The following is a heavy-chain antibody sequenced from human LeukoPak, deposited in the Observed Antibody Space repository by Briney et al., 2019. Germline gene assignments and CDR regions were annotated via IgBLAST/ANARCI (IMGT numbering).Heavy chain of an antibody. J-gene: IGHJ5*02. CDR3: AKGGKGSDTGGFAP. V-gene: IGHV3-23*01. CDR1: GFTFSSYA. Sequence: GGSLRLSCAASGFTFSSYAMSWVRQAPGKGLEWVSAISGSGGSTYYADSVKGRFTISRDSSKNTLYLQMNSLRAEDTAVYYCAKGGKGSDTGGFAPWGQETLVIAS. D-gene: IGHD3-10*01. CDR2: ISGSGGST.